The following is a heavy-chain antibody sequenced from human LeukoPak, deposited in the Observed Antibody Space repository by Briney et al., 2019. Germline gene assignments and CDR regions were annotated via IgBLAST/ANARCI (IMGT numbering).Heavy chain of an antibody. CDR3: ATRISGYSSGWYPMEFDY. CDR1: GFTFSSYA. J-gene: IGHJ4*02. Sequence: GRSLRLTCAASGFTFSSYAMHWVRQAPGKGLEWVAVISYDGSNKYYADSVKGRFTISRDNSKNTLYLQMNSLRAEDTAVYYCATRISGYSSGWYPMEFDYWGQGTLVTVSS. D-gene: IGHD6-19*01. CDR2: ISYDGSNK. V-gene: IGHV3-30-3*01.